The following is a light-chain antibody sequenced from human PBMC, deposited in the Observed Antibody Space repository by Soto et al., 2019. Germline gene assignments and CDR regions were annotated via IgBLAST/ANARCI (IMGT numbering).Light chain of an antibody. CDR1: QSIRSNY. CDR2: GAF. V-gene: IGKV3-20*01. CDR3: QQYNNSPIT. J-gene: IGKJ5*01. Sequence: ILLTQSPGTLSLSPGERATLSCRASQSIRSNYLAWYQQKPGQAPRFLIYGAFSRATGIPERCSGSGSGTEFTLTINSLQSEDFAVYYCQQYNNSPITFGQGTRLEIK.